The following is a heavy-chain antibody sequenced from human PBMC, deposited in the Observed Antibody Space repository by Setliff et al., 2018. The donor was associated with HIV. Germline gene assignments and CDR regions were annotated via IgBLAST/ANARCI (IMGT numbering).Heavy chain of an antibody. D-gene: IGHD3-9*01. CDR2: FHYSGIT. V-gene: IGHV4-59*11. CDR3: ARYKCINFACVGFDI. Sequence: SETLSLTCTVSRDSINGHWWSWIRQPPGKGLEWTGSFHYSGITHYNPSLKSRLTMSVDTSKNQVSLKLTSVTAADTAVYYCARYKCINFACVGFDIWGQGTVVTVSS. CDR1: RDSINGHW. J-gene: IGHJ3*02.